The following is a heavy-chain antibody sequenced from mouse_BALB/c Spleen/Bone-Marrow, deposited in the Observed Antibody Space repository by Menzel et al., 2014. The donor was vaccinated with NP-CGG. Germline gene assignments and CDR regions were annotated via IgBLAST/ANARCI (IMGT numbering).Heavy chain of an antibody. CDR1: GYTFTTYW. D-gene: IGHD1-1*01. V-gene: IGHV1-7*01. CDR2: INPSTGYT. Sequence: LVESGAELAKPGASVKMSCKASGYTFTTYWMHWVKQRPGQGLEWIGYINPSTGYTEYIQKFKDKATLTADKSSSTAYMQLNSLTSEDSSVYYCVLITPVVSDYWGKGTTLTVSS. CDR3: VLITPVVSDY. J-gene: IGHJ2*01.